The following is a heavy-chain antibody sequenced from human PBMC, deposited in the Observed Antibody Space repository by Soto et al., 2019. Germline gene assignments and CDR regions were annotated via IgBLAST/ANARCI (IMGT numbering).Heavy chain of an antibody. D-gene: IGHD2-2*01. CDR3: ARDCSSTSCYSHYYYYYGMDV. J-gene: IGHJ6*02. CDR2: IIPIFGTA. Sequence: GASVKVSCKASGGTFSSYAISWVRQAPGQGLEWMGGIIPIFGTANYAQKFQGRVTITADKSTSTAYMGLSSLRSEDTAVYYCARDCSSTSCYSHYYYYYGMDVWGQGTTVTVSS. V-gene: IGHV1-69*06. CDR1: GGTFSSYA.